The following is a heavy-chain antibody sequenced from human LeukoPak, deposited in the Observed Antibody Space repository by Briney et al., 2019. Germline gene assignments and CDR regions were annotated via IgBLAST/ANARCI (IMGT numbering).Heavy chain of an antibody. Sequence: GGSLRLSCAASGFTFSNAWMTWVRQAPGKGLEWVGRIKSKSDGETTDYAAPVKGRFTISRDDSKNTLYLQMNSLTIEDTAVYYCATPRGRRFDYWGQGTLVTVSS. CDR2: IKSKSDGETT. V-gene: IGHV3-15*01. CDR3: ATPRGRRFDY. CDR1: GFTFSNAW. J-gene: IGHJ4*02.